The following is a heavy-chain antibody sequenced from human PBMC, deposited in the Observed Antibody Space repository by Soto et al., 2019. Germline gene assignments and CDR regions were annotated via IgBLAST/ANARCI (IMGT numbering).Heavy chain of an antibody. CDR3: ARSQRGYSVADS. D-gene: IGHD5-18*01. CDR2: MNPNSGNA. Sequence: QVQLVQSGAEVKKPGASVKVSCKASGYIFTSYDINWVRQATGQRLEWMGWMNPNSGNAGSVQKFQGRVTMTRNTSIGPAYMELSSLRSEDTAVYYCARSQRGYSVADSWGQGTLVSVSS. J-gene: IGHJ4*02. CDR1: GYIFTSYD. V-gene: IGHV1-8*02.